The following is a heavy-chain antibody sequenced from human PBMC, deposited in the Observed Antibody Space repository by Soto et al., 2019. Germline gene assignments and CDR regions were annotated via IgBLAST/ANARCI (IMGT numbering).Heavy chain of an antibody. V-gene: IGHV3-7*01. J-gene: IGHJ4*02. CDR1: GFSFSSYW. D-gene: IGHD1-26*01. CDR2: IKQDGSGK. CDR3: ARDGLLQSFDY. Sequence: GGSLRLSCAASGFSFSSYWMSWVRQAPGKGLEWVANIKQDGSGKYYVDSVKGRFTVSRDNAKNSLFLQMNSLRADDTAVNYCARDGLLQSFDYWGQGALVTVSS.